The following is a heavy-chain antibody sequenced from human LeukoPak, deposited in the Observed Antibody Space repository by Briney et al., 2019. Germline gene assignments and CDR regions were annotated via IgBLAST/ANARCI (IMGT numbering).Heavy chain of an antibody. Sequence: PGGSLRLSCAASGFTFDYYWMTWVRQAPGKGLEWLANIKESGSEKYYVDSVKGRFTISRDNSKNTLYLQMNSLRAEDTAVYYCAKETSSSFDYWGQGTLVTVSS. CDR3: AKETSSSFDY. CDR2: IKESGSEK. V-gene: IGHV3-7*03. CDR1: GFTFDYYW. J-gene: IGHJ4*02. D-gene: IGHD6-6*01.